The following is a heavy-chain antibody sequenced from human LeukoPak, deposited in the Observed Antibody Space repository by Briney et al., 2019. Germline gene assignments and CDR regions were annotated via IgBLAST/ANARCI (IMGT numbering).Heavy chain of an antibody. D-gene: IGHD2-8*01. CDR3: ARHGHCTNGVCYSNYYYYMDV. J-gene: IGHJ6*03. CDR1: GYSFTSYW. Sequence: GESLKISCKGSGYSFTSYWNGWVRQMPGKGLEWMGIIYPDDSDTRYSPSFEGQVIISVDKSISTAYLQWSSLKASDTATYYCARHGHCTNGVCYSNYYYYMDVWGEGTTVTVSS. V-gene: IGHV5-51*01. CDR2: IYPDDSDT.